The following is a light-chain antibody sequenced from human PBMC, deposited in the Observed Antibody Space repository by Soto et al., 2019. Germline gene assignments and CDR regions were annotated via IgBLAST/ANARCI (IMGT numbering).Light chain of an antibody. Sequence: EIVLTQSPGTLSLSPGERATLSCRASQSVSTNYLAWYQQKPGQAPRLLIYGASSRATGIPDRFSGSGSGTDFTLTISRLETDDFAVYCCQQYDTTPYTFGHGTKLEIK. CDR2: GAS. CDR1: QSVSTNY. J-gene: IGKJ2*01. CDR3: QQYDTTPYT. V-gene: IGKV3-20*01.